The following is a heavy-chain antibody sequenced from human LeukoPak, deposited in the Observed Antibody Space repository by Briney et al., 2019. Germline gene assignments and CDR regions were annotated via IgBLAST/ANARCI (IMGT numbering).Heavy chain of an antibody. CDR1: GFTLSSYS. J-gene: IGHJ6*03. CDR3: ARRLPWFGESYYYYYMDV. V-gene: IGHV3-48*01. D-gene: IGHD3-10*01. Sequence: PGGSLRLSCAASGFTLSSYSMNWVRQAPGKGLEWISYISSSSSTIYYADSVKGRFTISRDNAKNSLYLQMNSLRAEDKAVYYCARRLPWFGESYYYYYMDVWGKGTTVTVSS. CDR2: ISSSSSTI.